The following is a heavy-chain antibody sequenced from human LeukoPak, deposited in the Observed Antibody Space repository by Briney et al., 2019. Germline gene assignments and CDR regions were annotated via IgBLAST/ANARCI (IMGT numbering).Heavy chain of an antibody. CDR1: GYTFSDYY. Sequence: ASVKVSCKASGYTFSDYYMHWVRQAPGQGLEWMGWINPDSGGTKYAQKFQDRVTMTSDTSISTAYMELSRLRSDDTAVYYCARDHLLFRQPPNWFDPWGRGTLVTVSS. CDR3: ARDHLLFRQPPNWFDP. J-gene: IGHJ5*02. V-gene: IGHV1-2*02. CDR2: INPDSGGT. D-gene: IGHD1-14*01.